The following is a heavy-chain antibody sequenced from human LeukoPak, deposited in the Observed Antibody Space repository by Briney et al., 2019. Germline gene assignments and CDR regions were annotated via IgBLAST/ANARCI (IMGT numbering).Heavy chain of an antibody. D-gene: IGHD1-14*01. Sequence: GGSLRLSCAASGFTFSSYSMNWVRQAPGKGPEWVSYISSSSSTIYYADSVKGRFTISRDNAKNSLYLQMNRLRAEDTTVYYCARRYIYVQDYYYGMDVWGQGTTVTVSS. CDR3: ARRYIYVQDYYYGMDV. J-gene: IGHJ6*02. V-gene: IGHV3-48*04. CDR2: ISSSSSTI. CDR1: GFTFSSYS.